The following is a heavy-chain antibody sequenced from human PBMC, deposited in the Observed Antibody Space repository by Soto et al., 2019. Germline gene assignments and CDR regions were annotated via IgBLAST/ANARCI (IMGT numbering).Heavy chain of an antibody. CDR3: ARVKGYSYGPQGSWFDP. Sequence: WETLSLTCTVSGGSISSYYWSWIRQPPGKGLEWIGYIYYSGSTNYNPSLKSRVTISVDTSKNQFSLKLSSVTAADTAVYYCARVKGYSYGPQGSWFDPWGQGTLVTVSS. D-gene: IGHD5-18*01. CDR2: IYYSGST. CDR1: GGSISSYY. V-gene: IGHV4-59*01. J-gene: IGHJ5*02.